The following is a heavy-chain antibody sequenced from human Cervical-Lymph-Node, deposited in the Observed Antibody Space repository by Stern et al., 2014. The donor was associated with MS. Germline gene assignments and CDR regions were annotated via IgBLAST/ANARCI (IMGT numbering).Heavy chain of an antibody. CDR3: ARERDNSYAFDS. J-gene: IGHJ4*02. CDR2: ISPMFGRA. V-gene: IGHV1-69*01. CDR1: GGIFSTSV. D-gene: IGHD3-16*01. Sequence: VQLVHSGAEMRKPGSSVRVSCKASGGIFSTSVISWLRQAPGQGLEWMGGISPMFGRANYAQRFQGSVTITADESTSTVYMGLTSLRSEDTAVYYCARERDNSYAFDSWGQGTLVTVSS.